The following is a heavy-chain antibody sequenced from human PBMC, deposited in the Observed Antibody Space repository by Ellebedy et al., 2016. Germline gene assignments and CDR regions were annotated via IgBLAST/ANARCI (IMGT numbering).Heavy chain of an antibody. V-gene: IGHV1-8*01. CDR1: GYIFISYN. Sequence: ASVKVSXXASGYIFISYNLNWVLQATGQGLEWMGWMNPNSGKTGYAQKFQGRVTMTRDTSTNTAYMELSSLRAEDTAVYYCARLKADYGSGSLWGQGTLVTVSS. CDR2: MNPNSGKT. CDR3: ARLKADYGSGSL. J-gene: IGHJ4*02. D-gene: IGHD3-10*01.